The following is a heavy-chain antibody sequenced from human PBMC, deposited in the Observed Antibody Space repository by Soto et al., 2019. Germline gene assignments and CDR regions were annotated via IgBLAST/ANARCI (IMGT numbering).Heavy chain of an antibody. Sequence: ASVKVSCKASGYTFTGYYMHWVRQAPGQGLEWMGWINPNSGGTNYAQKFQGWVTMTRDTSISTAYMELSRLRSDDTAVYYCALYTKDPTDHYFFDYCAQGTLVTVSS. CDR3: ALYTKDPTDHYFFDY. CDR1: GYTFTGYY. J-gene: IGHJ4*02. V-gene: IGHV1-2*04. D-gene: IGHD2-2*02. CDR2: INPNSGGT.